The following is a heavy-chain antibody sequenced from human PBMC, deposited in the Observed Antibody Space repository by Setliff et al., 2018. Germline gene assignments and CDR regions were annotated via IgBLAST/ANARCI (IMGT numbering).Heavy chain of an antibody. Sequence: ASVKVSCKASGYTFTSYGISWVRQAPGQGLEWMGWISAYNGNTNYAQKLQGRVTMTTDTSTSTAYMEPRSLRSDDTAVYYCARDSQPQPPARGYSLAAYYWGQGTLVTVSS. J-gene: IGHJ4*02. CDR3: ARDSQPQPPARGYSLAAYY. D-gene: IGHD5-18*01. CDR1: GYTFTSYG. CDR2: ISAYNGNT. V-gene: IGHV1-18*01.